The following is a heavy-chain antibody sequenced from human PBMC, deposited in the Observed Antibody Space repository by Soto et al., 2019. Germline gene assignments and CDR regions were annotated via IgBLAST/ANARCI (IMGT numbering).Heavy chain of an antibody. CDR2: INHSGST. Sequence: SETLSLTCAVYGGSFSGYYWSWIRQPPGKGLEWIGEINHSGSTNYNPSLKSRVTISVDTSKNQFSLKLSSVTAADTAVYYCARGLSSYGGNSGAYWGQGTLVTVSS. J-gene: IGHJ4*02. V-gene: IGHV4-34*01. CDR3: ARGLSSYGGNSGAY. D-gene: IGHD4-17*01. CDR1: GGSFSGYY.